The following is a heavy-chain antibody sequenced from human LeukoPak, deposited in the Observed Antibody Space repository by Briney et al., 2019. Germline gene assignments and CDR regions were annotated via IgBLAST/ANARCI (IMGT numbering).Heavy chain of an antibody. D-gene: IGHD5-24*01. V-gene: IGHV4-61*02. Sequence: PSQTLSLTCTVSGGSIGSGSYYWSWIRQPAGQGLEWIGRIYTSGSTNYNPSLKSRVTISVDTSKNQFSLILSSVTAADTAVYYCASDVEMTTLAAFDIWGQGTMVTVSS. CDR1: GGSIGSGSYY. CDR3: ASDVEMTTLAAFDI. CDR2: IYTSGST. J-gene: IGHJ3*02.